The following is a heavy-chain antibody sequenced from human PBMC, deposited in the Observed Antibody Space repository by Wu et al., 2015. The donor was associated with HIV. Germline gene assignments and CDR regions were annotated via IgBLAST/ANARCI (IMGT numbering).Heavy chain of an antibody. CDR2: INPLFGTA. CDR3: ARGRVTNEVLTGYFIDY. CDR1: GGTFSTYA. Sequence: QVQLVQSGAEVKKPGSSVKVSCKASGGTFSTYAINWVRQAPGQALEWMGRINPLFGTANYAQNFQGRVTLTADKSTGTANMELNNLRSEDTAVYYCARGRVTNEVLTGYFIDYWGPGTRSPSP. V-gene: IGHV1-69*13. D-gene: IGHD3-9*01. J-gene: IGHJ4*02.